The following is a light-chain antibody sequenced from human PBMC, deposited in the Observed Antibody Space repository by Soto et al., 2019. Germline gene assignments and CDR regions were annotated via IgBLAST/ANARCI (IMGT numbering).Light chain of an antibody. Sequence: EIVLTQSPGTLSLSPGERATLSCRASQSVSSSYLAWYQQKPGQAPRLLIYGASARATGIPDRFSGSGSGTDFTLTISRLEPEDFVVYYCQQYGSSPLFTFGPGTKVAIK. CDR2: GAS. J-gene: IGKJ3*01. V-gene: IGKV3-20*01. CDR3: QQYGSSPLFT. CDR1: QSVSSSY.